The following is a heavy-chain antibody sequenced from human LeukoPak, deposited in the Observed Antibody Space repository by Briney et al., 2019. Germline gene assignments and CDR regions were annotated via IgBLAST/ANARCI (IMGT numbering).Heavy chain of an antibody. J-gene: IGHJ4*02. D-gene: IGHD6-13*01. V-gene: IGHV1-46*01. CDR1: GYTFTNYY. Sequence: ASVKVSCKASGYTFTNYYVHWVRQAPGQGLEWMGIINPTGGSTTYAQKFRGRFTMTSDTSTSTVYMELSSLRSEDTAVYYCARDWAAAGSVDYWGQGTLVTVSS. CDR2: INPTGGST. CDR3: ARDWAAAGSVDY.